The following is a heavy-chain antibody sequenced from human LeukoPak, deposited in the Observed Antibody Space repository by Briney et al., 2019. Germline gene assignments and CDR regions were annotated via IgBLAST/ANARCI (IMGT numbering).Heavy chain of an antibody. CDR3: ARAPPMRGYSGYDWTY. J-gene: IGHJ4*02. V-gene: IGHV1-18*01. CDR1: GYTFTSYG. CDR2: ISAYNGNT. D-gene: IGHD5-12*01. Sequence: ASVKVSCKASGYTFTSYGISWVRQAPGQGLEWMGWISAYNGNTNYAQKLQGSVTMTTDTSTSTAYMELRSLRSEDTAVYYCARAPPMRGYSGYDWTYWGQGTLVTVSS.